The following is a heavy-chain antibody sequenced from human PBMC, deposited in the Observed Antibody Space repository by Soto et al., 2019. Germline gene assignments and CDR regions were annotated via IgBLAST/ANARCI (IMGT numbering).Heavy chain of an antibody. CDR2: IYYSGST. Sequence: SETHSHTSTVSGLNIISSSYYWGWIRKPPGKGLEWIGSIYYSGSTYYNPSLKSRVTISVDTSKNQFSLKLSSVTAADTAVYYCARHDYCSGGSCYLPGAYWGQGTLVTVSS. CDR1: GLNIISSSYY. CDR3: ARHDYCSGGSCYLPGAY. V-gene: IGHV4-39*01. D-gene: IGHD2-15*01. J-gene: IGHJ4*02.